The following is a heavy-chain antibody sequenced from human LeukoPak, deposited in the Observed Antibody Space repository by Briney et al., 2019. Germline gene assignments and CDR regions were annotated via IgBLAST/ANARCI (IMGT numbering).Heavy chain of an antibody. D-gene: IGHD3-10*01. CDR2: INPSSGNT. V-gene: IGHV1-46*01. CDR3: ARDLAYYYGSGKFYSRDY. Sequence: ASVKVSCKASVYTFTSYFMHWVRQAPGQGLEWIGIINPSSGNTNYAQKFQGRVTMTRDTSTSTVYMELSSLRSEDTAFYYCARDLAYYYGSGKFYSRDYWGQGTLITVSS. J-gene: IGHJ4*02. CDR1: VYTFTSYF.